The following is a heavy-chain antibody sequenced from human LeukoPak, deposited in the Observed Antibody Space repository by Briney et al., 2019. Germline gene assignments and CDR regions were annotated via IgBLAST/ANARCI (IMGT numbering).Heavy chain of an antibody. CDR3: ARDNYDILTGYYIDY. V-gene: IGHV1-69*13. CDR1: GGTFSSYA. J-gene: IGHJ4*02. Sequence: ASVKVSCKASGGTFSSYAISWVRQAPGQGLEWMGGIIPIFGTANYAQKFQGRVTITADESTSTAYMELSSLRSGDTAVYYCARDNYDILTGYYIDYWGQGTLVTVSS. D-gene: IGHD3-9*01. CDR2: IIPIFGTA.